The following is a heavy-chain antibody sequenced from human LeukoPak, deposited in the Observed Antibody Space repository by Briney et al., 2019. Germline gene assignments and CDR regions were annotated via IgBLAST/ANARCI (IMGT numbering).Heavy chain of an antibody. CDR2: IHYSGTT. Sequence: SETLSLTCTVSGDSISSYYWSWIRQPPGMGLECIGYIHYSGTTRYNPSLNSRVTMAVDTSKNQISLKLSSVTAADTAVYYCARHGSVLRFVDWLPLDYWGQGALVTVSS. J-gene: IGHJ4*02. CDR1: GDSISSYY. D-gene: IGHD3-9*01. CDR3: ARHGSVLRFVDWLPLDY. V-gene: IGHV4-59*08.